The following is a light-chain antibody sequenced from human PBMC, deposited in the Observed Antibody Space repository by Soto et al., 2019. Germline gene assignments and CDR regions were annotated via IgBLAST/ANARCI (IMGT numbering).Light chain of an antibody. CDR2: GAS. V-gene: IGKV3-15*01. Sequence: EIVMTQSPDTLSVSPGERATLSCRASQSVSTNVAWYQQKRGQAPRLLIYGASTRTTGIPSRFSGSGSGTEFSLPVSRLQPEDFAVYHCQQYNNWPYTFGQGNKLEIK. J-gene: IGKJ2*01. CDR1: QSVSTN. CDR3: QQYNNWPYT.